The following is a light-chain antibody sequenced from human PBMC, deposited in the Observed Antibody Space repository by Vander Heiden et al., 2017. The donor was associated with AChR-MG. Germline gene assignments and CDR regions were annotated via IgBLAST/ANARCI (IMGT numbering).Light chain of an antibody. CDR3: CSHAGSYTWV. Sequence: QSALTQPRSVSGSPGQSVTIPCTGTSSAVGGYNYVSWYQHHPGKAPKLIIYDVTKGPSGVPDRFSGSKSGNTASLTISGLRAEDEADYYCCSHAGSYTWVFGGGTKLTVL. V-gene: IGLV2-11*01. J-gene: IGLJ3*02. CDR1: SSAVGGYNY. CDR2: DVT.